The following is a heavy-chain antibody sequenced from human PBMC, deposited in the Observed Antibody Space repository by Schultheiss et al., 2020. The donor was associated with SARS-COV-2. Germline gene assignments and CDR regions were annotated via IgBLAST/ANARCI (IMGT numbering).Heavy chain of an antibody. Sequence: GGSLRLSCAASGFTFSSYGMHWVRQAPGKGLEWVSAISGSGGSTYYADSVKGRFTISRDNSKNTLYLQMNSLRAEDTAVYYCAKVENDYGDYGLTYWGQGTLVTVSS. CDR1: GFTFSSYG. CDR3: AKVENDYGDYGLTY. J-gene: IGHJ4*02. D-gene: IGHD4-17*01. V-gene: IGHV3-23*01. CDR2: ISGSGGST.